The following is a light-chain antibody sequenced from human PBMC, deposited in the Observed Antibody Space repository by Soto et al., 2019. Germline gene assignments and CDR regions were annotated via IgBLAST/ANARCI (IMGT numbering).Light chain of an antibody. Sequence: MTQSPLSLSVTPVDPASISFRSSQILLHSNGYNYLAWYQQKPGKAPKLLIYKASTLKSGVPSRFSGSGSGTEFTLTISSLQPDDFATYYCQHYNSYSEAFGQGTKVDIK. J-gene: IGKJ1*01. V-gene: IGKV1-5*03. CDR1: QILLHSNGYNY. CDR2: KAS. CDR3: QHYNSYSEA.